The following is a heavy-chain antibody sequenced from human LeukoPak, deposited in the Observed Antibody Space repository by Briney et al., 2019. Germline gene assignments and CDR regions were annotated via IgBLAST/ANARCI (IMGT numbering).Heavy chain of an antibody. V-gene: IGHV1-18*01. Sequence: GASVKVSCKASGYTFISYGISWVRQAPGQGLEWMGWISTYNGNTNYAQRLQGRVTMTTDTSTSTAYMELRSLRSDDTAVYYCARDLSIYCSSTSCYTAIDYWGQGTLVTVSS. J-gene: IGHJ4*02. CDR1: GYTFISYG. CDR3: ARDLSIYCSSTSCYTAIDY. CDR2: ISTYNGNT. D-gene: IGHD2-2*02.